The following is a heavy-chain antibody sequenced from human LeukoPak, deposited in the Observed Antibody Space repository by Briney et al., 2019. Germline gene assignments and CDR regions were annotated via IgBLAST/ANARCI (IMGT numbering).Heavy chain of an antibody. V-gene: IGHV3-33*01. CDR1: GFSFSSNG. Sequence: RGSLRLSCAASGFSFSSNGMHWVRQAPGKGLEWVAVIWYDVSNNYYADSVKGRFTISRDNSKNTLYLQMNSLRAEDTAVYYCARVSDYSNYFDYWGQGTLVTVSS. D-gene: IGHD4-11*01. CDR3: ARVSDYSNYFDY. J-gene: IGHJ4*02. CDR2: IWYDVSNN.